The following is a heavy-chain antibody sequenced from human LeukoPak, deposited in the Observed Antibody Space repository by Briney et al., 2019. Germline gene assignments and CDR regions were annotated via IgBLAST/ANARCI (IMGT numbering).Heavy chain of an antibody. CDR3: AKDQAVAGKVYYYCYMDV. J-gene: IGHJ6*03. V-gene: IGHV3-43D*03. CDR2: IIWDGGIT. D-gene: IGHD6-19*01. CDR1: GFTFDDYA. Sequence: GGSLRLSCAASGFTFDDYAMHWVRQAPGKGLEWVSLIIWDGGITYYADSVKGRFTISRDNSKNSLYLQMNSLRPENTAWYYCAKDQAVAGKVYYYCYMDVWGKGTTVTISS.